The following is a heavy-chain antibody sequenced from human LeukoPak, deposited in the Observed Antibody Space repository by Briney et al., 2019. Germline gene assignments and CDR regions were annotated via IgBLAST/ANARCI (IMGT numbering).Heavy chain of an antibody. CDR2: INHSGST. D-gene: IGHD3-3*01. CDR1: GGSFSGYY. J-gene: IGHJ5*02. V-gene: IGHV4-34*01. Sequence: SETLSLTCAVYGGSFSGYYWSWIRQPPGKGLEWIGEINHSGSTNYNPSLKSRVTISVDKSKNQFSLKLSSVTAADTAVYYCASVYYDFWSGHNWFDPWGQGTLVTVSS. CDR3: ASVYYDFWSGHNWFDP.